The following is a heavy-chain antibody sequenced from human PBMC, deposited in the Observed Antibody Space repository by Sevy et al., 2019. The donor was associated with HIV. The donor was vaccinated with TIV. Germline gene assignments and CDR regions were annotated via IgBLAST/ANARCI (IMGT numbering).Heavy chain of an antibody. D-gene: IGHD3-10*01. Sequence: SETLSLTCTVSGGSISSSSYYWGWIRQPPGKGLEWIGSIYYSGSTYYHPSLKSRVTISVDTSKNRFSLNLGSVTAADTAVYYCASLSWFGELLSFDYWGQGTLVTVSS. CDR1: GGSISSSSYY. J-gene: IGHJ4*02. CDR2: IYYSGST. CDR3: ASLSWFGELLSFDY. V-gene: IGHV4-39*01.